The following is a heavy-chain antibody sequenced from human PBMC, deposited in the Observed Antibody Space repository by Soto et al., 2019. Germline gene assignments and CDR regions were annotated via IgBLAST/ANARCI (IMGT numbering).Heavy chain of an antibody. CDR3: ARVTLVRGVIHSQAWFDP. V-gene: IGHV4-59*12. D-gene: IGHD3-10*01. J-gene: IGHJ5*02. CDR1: GGSISSYY. CDR2: MYNTGST. Sequence: PSETLSLTCTVSGGSISSYYWSWIRQPPGKGLEWIGYMYNTGSTIYNPSLKSRVTISVDTSKNQFSLKLSSVTAADTAVYYCARVTLVRGVIHSQAWFDPWGQGTLVTVSS.